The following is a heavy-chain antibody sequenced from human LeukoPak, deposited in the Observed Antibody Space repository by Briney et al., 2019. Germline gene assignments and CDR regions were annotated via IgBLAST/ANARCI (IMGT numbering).Heavy chain of an antibody. Sequence: GESLKISCKGSGYSFATYWIGWVRQMPGKGLEWMGIIHPGDSDTRYSPTFQGQVTISADKSISTAYLQWSSLKASNTAMYYCARQHSGYYGAFYYFDFWGQGTLITVSS. D-gene: IGHD5-12*01. V-gene: IGHV5-51*01. CDR3: ARQHSGYYGAFYYFDF. J-gene: IGHJ4*02. CDR2: IHPGDSDT. CDR1: GYSFATYW.